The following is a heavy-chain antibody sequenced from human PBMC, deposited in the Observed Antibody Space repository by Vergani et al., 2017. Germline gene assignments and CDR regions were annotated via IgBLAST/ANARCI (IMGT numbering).Heavy chain of an antibody. V-gene: IGHV4-39*01. Sequence: QVQLQESGPGLVKPSETLSLTCTVSGGSISTYYWGWIRQTPEKGLEWIGSVYYTGSTYYNPSLTSRVTMSIHTSKNVFSLRMTSVTAPDTAVYYCARQTEGDHYYYYLDAWAKGAAVTVSS. CDR1: GGSISTYY. D-gene: IGHD1-26*01. CDR3: ARQTEGDHYYYYLDA. J-gene: IGHJ6*03. CDR2: VYYTGST.